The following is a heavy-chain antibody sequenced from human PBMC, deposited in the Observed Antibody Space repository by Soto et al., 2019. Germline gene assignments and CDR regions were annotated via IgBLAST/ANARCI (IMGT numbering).Heavy chain of an antibody. CDR2: IWYDGSNK. J-gene: IGHJ6*02. Sequence: GSLRLSCAASGFTFSIYGMHWVRQAPGKGLEWVAVIWYDGSNKYYADSVKGRFTISRDNSKNTLYLQMNSLRAEDTAVYYCARXIITMVQGARVDYYGMDVWGQGTTVTVS. D-gene: IGHD3-10*01. V-gene: IGHV3-33*01. CDR1: GFTFSIYG. CDR3: ARXIITMVQGARVDYYGMDV.